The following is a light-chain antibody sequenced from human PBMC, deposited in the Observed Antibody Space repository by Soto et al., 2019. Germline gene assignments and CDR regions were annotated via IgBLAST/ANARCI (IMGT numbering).Light chain of an antibody. CDR3: SSYTASGTLPYV. J-gene: IGLJ1*01. V-gene: IGLV2-14*01. CDR1: SSDVGDYDY. Sequence: QSALAQPAAVPGSPGQSITISCTGTSSDVGDYDYVSWYQQHPGKAPKLMIYEVSNRPSGVSNRFSGSKSGNTASLTIAGLQTEDEADYYCSSYTASGTLPYVFGTGTKVTVL. CDR2: EVS.